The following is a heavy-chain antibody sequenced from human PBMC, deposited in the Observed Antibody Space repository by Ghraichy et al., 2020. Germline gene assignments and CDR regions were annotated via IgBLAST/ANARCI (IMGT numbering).Heavy chain of an antibody. CDR2: ISWNSGSI. J-gene: IGHJ3*01. CDR3: AKAETAIMNSAFDA. V-gene: IGHV3-9*01. CDR1: GFTFGDYG. D-gene: IGHD5-18*01. Sequence: GGSLRLSCAASGFTFGDYGMHWVRQAPGKGLEWVSVISWNSGSIAYRDSVKGRFTISRDNAKNSLYLEMNSLRPEDTAVYYCAKAETAIMNSAFDAWGQGTMVSVSP.